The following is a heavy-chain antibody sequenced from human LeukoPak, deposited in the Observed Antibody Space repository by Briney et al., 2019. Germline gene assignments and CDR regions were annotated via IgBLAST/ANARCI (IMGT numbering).Heavy chain of an antibody. CDR2: ISGYNGNT. CDR3: ARDPEGSGSYYDY. J-gene: IGHJ4*02. CDR1: GYTFSGYG. V-gene: IGHV1-18*01. Sequence: ASVKVSCKASGYTFSGYGIAWVRQAPGQGLEWMGWISGYNGNTNYAQKLQGRVTMTTDTSTSTAYMELRSLRSDDTAVYYCARDPEGSGSYYDYWGQGTLVTVSS. D-gene: IGHD3-10*01.